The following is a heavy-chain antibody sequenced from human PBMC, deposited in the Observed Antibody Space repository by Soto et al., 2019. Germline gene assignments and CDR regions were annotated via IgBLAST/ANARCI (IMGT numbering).Heavy chain of an antibody. CDR2: INPSGGST. V-gene: IGHV1-46*01. J-gene: IGHJ4*02. CDR1: GYTFTSYY. D-gene: IGHD3-9*01. CDR3: ARGITYYDILTGNYTPHYFDY. Sequence: ASVKVSCKASGYTFTSYYMHWVRQAPGQGLEWMGIINPSGGSTSYAQKFQGRVTMTRDTSTSTVYMELSSLRSEDTAVYYCARGITYYDILTGNYTPHYFDYWGQGTLVTVSS.